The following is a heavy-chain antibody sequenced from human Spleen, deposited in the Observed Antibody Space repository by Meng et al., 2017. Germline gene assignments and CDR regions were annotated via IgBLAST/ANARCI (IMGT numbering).Heavy chain of an antibody. CDR1: GFTFSNAW. D-gene: IGHD1-26*01. CDR3: TWDDKAVSDY. Sequence: EVQLVESGGGLVKPGGSLRLSCAASGFTFSNAWMSWVRQTPGKGLEWVGRIKSNTDRGTTEYAAPVTGRFTISRDDSKSTLYLQMSGLRIDDTGVYYCTWDDKAVSDYWGQGTLVTVSS. J-gene: IGHJ4*02. V-gene: IGHV3-15*01. CDR2: IKSNTDRGTT.